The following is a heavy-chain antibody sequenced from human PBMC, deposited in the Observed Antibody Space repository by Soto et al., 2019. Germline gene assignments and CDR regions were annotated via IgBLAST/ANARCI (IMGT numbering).Heavy chain of an antibody. Sequence: EVQLVESGGHLVKPGESLRLSCAVSGATFRNLWMAWVRQPPGKGLEWIGRIKSKHDGETTDYAAPLRGRFIISRDDSKNTLFLQMSSLKSDDTAVYYCTTDRPYTGGGVITTWGQGTKVTVSS. CDR1: GATFRNLW. D-gene: IGHD3-10*01. CDR2: IKSKHDGETT. V-gene: IGHV3-15*01. CDR3: TTDRPYTGGGVITT. J-gene: IGHJ3*01.